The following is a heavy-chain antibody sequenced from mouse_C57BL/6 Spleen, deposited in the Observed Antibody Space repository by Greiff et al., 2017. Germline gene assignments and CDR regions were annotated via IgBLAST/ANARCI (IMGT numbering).Heavy chain of an antibody. CDR2: IDPSDSYT. CDR3: ARQDGVYAMDY. V-gene: IGHV1-69*01. Sequence: QVQLQQPGAELVMPGASVKLSCKASGYTFTSYWMHWVKQRPGQGLEWIGEIDPSDSYTNYNKKFKGKSTLTVDKSSSTAYMQLSSLTSEDSAVYYCARQDGVYAMDYWGQGTSVTVSS. CDR1: GYTFTSYW. J-gene: IGHJ4*01.